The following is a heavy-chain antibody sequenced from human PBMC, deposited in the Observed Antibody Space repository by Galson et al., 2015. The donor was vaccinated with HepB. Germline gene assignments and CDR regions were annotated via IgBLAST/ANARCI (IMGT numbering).Heavy chain of an antibody. D-gene: IGHD6-13*01. CDR1: GFTFNNYA. CDR3: ARDCGSWPNNWFDP. V-gene: IGHV3-30*01. CDR2: ISYHGSNK. Sequence: SLRLSCAASGFTFNNYAMLWVRQAPGKGLEWVAIISYHGSNKYYADSVKGRFTISRDNSKNTLNLQMNSLRAEDTAVYYCARDCGSWPNNWFDPWGQGTLVTVS. J-gene: IGHJ5*02.